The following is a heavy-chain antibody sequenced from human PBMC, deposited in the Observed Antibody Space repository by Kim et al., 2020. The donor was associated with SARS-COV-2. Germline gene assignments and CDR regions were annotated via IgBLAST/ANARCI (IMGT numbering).Heavy chain of an antibody. D-gene: IGHD5-18*01. CDR1: GFTFSSYS. Sequence: GGSLRLSCGASGFTFSSYSMNWVRQAPGKGMEWVSYISSSSSTIYYADTGKGRFTISRDNAKNSLYLQMNSLRAEDTAVYYCARDNPLTAWFDYWGQGTLVTVSS. CDR3: ARDNPLTAWFDY. CDR2: ISSSSSTI. V-gene: IGHV3-48*01. J-gene: IGHJ4*02.